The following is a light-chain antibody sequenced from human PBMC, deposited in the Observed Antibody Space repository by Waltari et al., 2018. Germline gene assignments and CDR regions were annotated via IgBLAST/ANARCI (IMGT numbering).Light chain of an antibody. J-gene: IGLJ3*02. Sequence: QSALTQPPSVSGAPGQRVTISCTCSRSNIGAAYAVPWYQQLPRTAPKLLIHGNSNRPSGVPDRFSGSKSGTSASLAITGLQAEDEADYYCQSYDNRLSAWVFGGGTKLTVL. V-gene: IGLV1-40*01. CDR2: GNS. CDR3: QSYDNRLSAWV. CDR1: RSNIGAAYA.